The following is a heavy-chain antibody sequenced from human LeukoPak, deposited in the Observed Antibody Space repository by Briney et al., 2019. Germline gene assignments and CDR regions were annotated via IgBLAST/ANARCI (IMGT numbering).Heavy chain of an antibody. CDR1: GGSISSYY. D-gene: IGHD3-10*01. CDR2: IYTSGST. V-gene: IGHV4-4*07. Sequence: PSETLSLTCTVSGGSISSYYWSWIRQPAGKGLEWIGRIYTSGSTNYNPSLKSRVTMSVDTSKNQFSLKLSSVTAADAAVYYCARASGEEFGSGSLNWFDPWGQGTLVTVSS. CDR3: ARASGEEFGSGSLNWFDP. J-gene: IGHJ5*02.